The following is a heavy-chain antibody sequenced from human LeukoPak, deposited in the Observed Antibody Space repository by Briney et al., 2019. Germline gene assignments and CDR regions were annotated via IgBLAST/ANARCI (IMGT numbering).Heavy chain of an antibody. D-gene: IGHD1-26*01. CDR3: VRLAPERSANGVGDY. CDR1: GGSISSSTYY. CDR2: IFFSGTT. J-gene: IGHJ4*02. V-gene: IGHV4-39*01. Sequence: ETLSLTCTVSGGSISSSTYYWGWIRQPPGKGLEWIWSIFFSGTTHFNPSLKSRVTMSVDTSKNQFSLKLTSVTAADTAVYYCVRLAPERSANGVGDYWGQGTLVTVSS.